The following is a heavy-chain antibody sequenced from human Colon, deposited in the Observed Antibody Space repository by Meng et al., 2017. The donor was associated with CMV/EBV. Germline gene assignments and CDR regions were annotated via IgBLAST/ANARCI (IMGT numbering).Heavy chain of an antibody. V-gene: IGHV4-61*01. CDR2: VYYIGST. CDR1: GGSVRSSSHY. Sequence: SETLSLTCTVSGGSVRSSSHYWTWIRQPPGKELEWIGYVYYIGSTNYNPSLKSRVSISIDTSKNQFSLELYSVTAADTAVYYCAREHSTFDFWGQGTLVTVSS. J-gene: IGHJ4*02. CDR3: AREHSTFDF. D-gene: IGHD6-13*01.